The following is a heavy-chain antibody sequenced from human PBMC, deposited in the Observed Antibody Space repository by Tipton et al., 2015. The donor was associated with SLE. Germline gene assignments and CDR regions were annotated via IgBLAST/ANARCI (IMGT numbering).Heavy chain of an antibody. CDR2: INPSGGST. CDR3: ASATTNIKYSSTWYEGYLDY. CDR1: GYTFTRYY. V-gene: IGHV1-46*01. J-gene: IGHJ4*02. Sequence: QSGAEVKKPGASVKVSCKASGYTFTRYYMHWVRQAPGQGLEWMGIINPSGGSTSYAQKFQGRVTMTRDTSTSTVYMELSSLRSEDTAVYYCASATTNIKYSSTWYEGYLDYWGQGTLVTVSS. D-gene: IGHD6-13*01.